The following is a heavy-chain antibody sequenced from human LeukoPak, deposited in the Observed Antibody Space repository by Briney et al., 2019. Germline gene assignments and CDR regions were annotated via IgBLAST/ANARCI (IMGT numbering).Heavy chain of an antibody. CDR3: AKDQDIVVVVAADY. D-gene: IGHD2-15*01. CDR2: ISGSGGST. Sequence: GGSLRLSCAASGFTFSSYAMRWVRQAPGKGLEWVSAISGSGGSTYYADSVKGRFTISRDNSKNTLYLQMNSLRAEDTAVYYCAKDQDIVVVVAADYWGQGTLVTVSS. J-gene: IGHJ4*02. V-gene: IGHV3-23*01. CDR1: GFTFSSYA.